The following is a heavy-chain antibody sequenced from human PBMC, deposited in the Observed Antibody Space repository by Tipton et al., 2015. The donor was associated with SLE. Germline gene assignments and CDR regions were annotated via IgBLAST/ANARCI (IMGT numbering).Heavy chain of an antibody. J-gene: IGHJ6*03. CDR1: VFSFSSYG. V-gene: IGHV3-30*18. CDR2: ISYDGSNK. CDR3: AKDGAVAGYYYYYYMDV. D-gene: IGHD6-19*01. Sequence: SLRLSCAASVFSFSSYGMHWVRQAPGKGLEWVAVISYDGSNKYYADSVKGRFTISRDNSKNTLYLQMNSLRAEDTAVYYCAKDGAVAGYYYYYYMDVWGKGTTFTVSS.